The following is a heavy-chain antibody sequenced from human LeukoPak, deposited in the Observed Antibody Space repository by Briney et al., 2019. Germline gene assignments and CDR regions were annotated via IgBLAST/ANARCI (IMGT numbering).Heavy chain of an antibody. D-gene: IGHD6-19*01. CDR3: ARDHTWSSGWLGDYYYYMDV. CDR1: GFTFSSYG. J-gene: IGHJ6*03. CDR2: ISGSGGST. Sequence: GGSLRLSCAATGFTFSSYGMSWVRQAPGKGLEWVSAISGSGGSTYYADSVKGRFTISRDNSKNTLYLQMNSLRAEDTAVYYCARDHTWSSGWLGDYYYYMDVWGKGTTVTVSS. V-gene: IGHV3-23*01.